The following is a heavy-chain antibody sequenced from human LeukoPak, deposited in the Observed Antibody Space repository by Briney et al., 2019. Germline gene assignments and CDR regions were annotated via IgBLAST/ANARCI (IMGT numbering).Heavy chain of an antibody. CDR3: ARALAGYGYNWFDP. D-gene: IGHD5-18*01. J-gene: IGHJ5*02. CDR2: ISFHGSDS. Sequence: GTSLRLSCAASGFTFISYAIHWVRQAPGKGLEWVAVISFHGSDSFYADSVKGRFTISRDNSKNTLYLQMSSLRADDAAVYYCARALAGYGYNWFDPWGQGTLVSVSS. V-gene: IGHV3-30*04. CDR1: GFTFISYA.